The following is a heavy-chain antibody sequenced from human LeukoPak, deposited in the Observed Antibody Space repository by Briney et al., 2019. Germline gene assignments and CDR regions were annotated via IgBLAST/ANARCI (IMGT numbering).Heavy chain of an antibody. CDR3: ARERGWPLHYFDY. V-gene: IGHV3-7*04. J-gene: IGHJ4*02. D-gene: IGHD5-24*01. CDR1: GFTFSSYW. Sequence: PVGSLRLSCAASGFTFSSYWMSWVRQAPGKGLEWVANIKQDGSEKYYVDSVKGRFTISRDNAKNSLYLQMNSLRAEDTAVYYCARERGWPLHYFDYWGQGTLVTVSS. CDR2: IKQDGSEK.